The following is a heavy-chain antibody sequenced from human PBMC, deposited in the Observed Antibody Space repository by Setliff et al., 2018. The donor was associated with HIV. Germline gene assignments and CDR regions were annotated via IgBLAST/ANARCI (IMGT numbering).Heavy chain of an antibody. CDR1: GGSISSYY. V-gene: IGHV4-39*07. D-gene: IGHD3-10*01. Sequence: SETLSLTCTVSGGSISSYYWGWIRQPPGKGLDWIGSIYYGGSTYYNPSLKSRVTISIDTSKNQFSLKLSSVTAADTAIYYCTRRGADSYYPRPLDVWGKGTTVTVSS. CDR3: TRRGADSYYPRPLDV. J-gene: IGHJ6*04. CDR2: IYYGGST.